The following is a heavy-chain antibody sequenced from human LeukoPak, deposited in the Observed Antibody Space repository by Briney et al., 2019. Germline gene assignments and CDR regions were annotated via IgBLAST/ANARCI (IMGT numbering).Heavy chain of an antibody. V-gene: IGHV6-1*01. CDR3: AREGSSGWYLNYYYYGMDV. CDR2: TYYRSKWYN. Sequence: SQTLSLTCALSGDSVSSNSAAWHWIRQSPSRGLEWLGRTYYRSKWYNDYAVSVKSRITINPDTSKNQFSLQLNSVTPEDTAVYYCAREGSSGWYLNYYYYGMDVWGQGTTVTVSS. J-gene: IGHJ6*02. D-gene: IGHD6-19*01. CDR1: GDSVSSNSAA.